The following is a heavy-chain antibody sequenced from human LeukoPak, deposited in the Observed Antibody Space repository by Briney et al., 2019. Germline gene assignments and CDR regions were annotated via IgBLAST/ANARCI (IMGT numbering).Heavy chain of an antibody. Sequence: GGSLRLSCAASGFTFSSYSMNWVRQAPGKGLEWVSSISSSSSYIYYADSVKGRFTISRDNAKNSLYLQMNSLRAEDTAVYYCAPANYYDSSGYYYGFDYWGQGTLVTVSS. CDR2: ISSSSSYI. CDR1: GFTFSSYS. V-gene: IGHV3-21*01. CDR3: APANYYDSSGYYYGFDY. D-gene: IGHD3-22*01. J-gene: IGHJ4*02.